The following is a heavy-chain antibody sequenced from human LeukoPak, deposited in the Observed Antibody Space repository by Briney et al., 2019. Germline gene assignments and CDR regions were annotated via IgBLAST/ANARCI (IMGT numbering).Heavy chain of an antibody. D-gene: IGHD3-22*01. CDR3: ARGVTMIVVVIHDWYFDL. CDR1: GGSISSSSYY. CDR2: IYYTRST. Sequence: MTSETLSLTCTVSGGSISSSSYYWGWIRQPPGKGLEWIGSIYYTRSTYYNPPLKSRVTISVDTSKNQFSLKLTSVTAADTAVYYCARGVTMIVVVIHDWYFDLWGRGTLVTVSS. J-gene: IGHJ2*01. V-gene: IGHV4-39*01.